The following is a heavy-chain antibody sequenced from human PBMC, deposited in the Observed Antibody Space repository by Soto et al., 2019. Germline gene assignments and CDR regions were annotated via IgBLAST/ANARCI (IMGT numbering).Heavy chain of an antibody. D-gene: IGHD6-13*01. Sequence: SSETLSLTCTVSGGSISSGGYYWSWIRQHPGKGLEWIGYIYYSGSTYYNPSLKSRVTISVDTSKNQFSLKLSSVTAADTAVYYCARVVAAGTSLGINWFDPWGQGTLVTVSS. CDR1: GGSISSGGYY. CDR3: ARVVAAGTSLGINWFDP. CDR2: IYYSGST. J-gene: IGHJ5*02. V-gene: IGHV4-31*03.